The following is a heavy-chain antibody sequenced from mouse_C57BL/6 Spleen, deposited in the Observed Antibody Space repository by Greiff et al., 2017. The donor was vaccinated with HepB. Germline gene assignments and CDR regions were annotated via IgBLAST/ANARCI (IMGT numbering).Heavy chain of an antibody. Sequence: DVMLVESGGGLVQPGGSMKLSCAASGFTFSDAWMDWGRQSPEKGLEWVAEIRNKANNHATYYAESVKGRFTISRDDSKSSVYLQMNSLRAEDTGIYYCTSIYYYGSSPYYFDYWGQGTTLTVSS. CDR1: GFTFSDAW. D-gene: IGHD1-1*01. V-gene: IGHV6-6*01. J-gene: IGHJ2*01. CDR2: IRNKANNHAT. CDR3: TSIYYYGSSPYYFDY.